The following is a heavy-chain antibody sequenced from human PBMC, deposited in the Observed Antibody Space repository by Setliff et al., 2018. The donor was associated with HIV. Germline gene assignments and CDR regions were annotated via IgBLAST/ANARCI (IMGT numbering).Heavy chain of an antibody. CDR2: MYYSGST. CDR3: ARVFVDTAVLRVLEYYFDS. V-gene: IGHV4-39*07. Sequence: TLSLTCTVSGGPISSSSYYWGWVRQPPGKGLEWIGSMYYSGSTYYTPSLKSRITISLDTSKNQFSLRMRSVTAADTAVYYCARVFVDTAVLRVLEYYFDSWGRGTLVTVSS. J-gene: IGHJ4*02. D-gene: IGHD5-18*01. CDR1: GGPISSSSYY.